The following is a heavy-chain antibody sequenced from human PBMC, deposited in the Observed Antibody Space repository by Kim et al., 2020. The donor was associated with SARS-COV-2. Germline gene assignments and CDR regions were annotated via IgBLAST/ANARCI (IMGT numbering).Heavy chain of an antibody. CDR1: GFTFSSYG. Sequence: GGSLRLSCAASGFTFSSYGMHWVRQAPGKGLEWVAAIWYGGSNKYYADSVKGRFTISRDNSKNTLYLQMNSLRAEDTAVYYCAKAVGPQDYYYYGMDVWGQGTTVTVSS. J-gene: IGHJ6*02. V-gene: IGHV3-33*06. CDR3: AKAVGPQDYYYYGMDV. CDR2: IWYGGSNK.